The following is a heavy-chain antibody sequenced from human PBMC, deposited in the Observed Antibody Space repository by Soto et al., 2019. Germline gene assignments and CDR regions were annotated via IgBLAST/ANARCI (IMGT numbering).Heavy chain of an antibody. Sequence: QVQLQESGPGLVKPSETLSLTCTVSGGSISSYYWSWIRQLPGKGLWWIVGIYYSGSTNYNPSLKSRVTISVDTSKNQFSLKLSSVTAADTAVYYCARHDAVYGSWSYAAVEYFQHWGQGTLVTVSS. V-gene: IGHV4-59*08. CDR3: ARHDAVYGSWSYAAVEYFQH. D-gene: IGHD3-10*01. CDR1: GGSISSYY. J-gene: IGHJ1*01. CDR2: IYYSGST.